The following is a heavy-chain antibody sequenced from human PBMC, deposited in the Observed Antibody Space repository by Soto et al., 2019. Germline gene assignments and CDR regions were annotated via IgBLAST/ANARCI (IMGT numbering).Heavy chain of an antibody. CDR1: GYTFTSYG. V-gene: IGHV1-18*01. CDR2: ISAYNGNT. Sequence: ASVKVSCKASGYTFTSYGISWVRQAPGQGLEWMGWISAYNGNTNYAQKLQGRVTMTTDTSTSTAYMELRSLRSDDTAVYYCAREDDFGVYYYYGMDVWGQGTTVTVSS. J-gene: IGHJ6*02. D-gene: IGHD3-3*01. CDR3: AREDDFGVYYYYGMDV.